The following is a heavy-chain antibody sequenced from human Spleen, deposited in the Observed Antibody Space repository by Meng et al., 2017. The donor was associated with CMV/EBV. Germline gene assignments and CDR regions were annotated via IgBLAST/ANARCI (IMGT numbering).Heavy chain of an antibody. CDR2: IRYDGSNK. CDR1: GFTFSSYG. J-gene: IGHJ6*02. D-gene: IGHD1-7*01. Sequence: GGSLRLSCAASGFTFSSYGMHWVRQAPGKRLEWVAFIRYDGSNKYYADSVKGRFTISRDNSKNTLYLQMNSLRAEDTAVYYCARDGGNWNYVSWYYYGMDVWGPGTTVTVSS. CDR3: ARDGGNWNYVSWYYYGMDV. V-gene: IGHV3-30*02.